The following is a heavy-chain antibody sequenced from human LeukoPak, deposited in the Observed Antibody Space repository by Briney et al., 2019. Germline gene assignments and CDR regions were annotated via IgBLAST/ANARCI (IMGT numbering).Heavy chain of an antibody. CDR1: GGSISSYY. J-gene: IGHJ5*02. CDR2: MYYSGST. Sequence: PSETLSLTCTVSGGSISSYYWSWIRQPPGKGLEWIGYMYYSGSTNYNPSLKSRVTISVDTSKNQFSLKLSSVTAADTAVYYCASVGTTVTTDWFDPWGQGTLVTVSS. D-gene: IGHD4-17*01. V-gene: IGHV4-59*12. CDR3: ASVGTTVTTDWFDP.